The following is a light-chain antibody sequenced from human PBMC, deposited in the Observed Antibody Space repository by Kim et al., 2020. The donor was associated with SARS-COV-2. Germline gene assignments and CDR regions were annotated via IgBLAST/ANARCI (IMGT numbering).Light chain of an antibody. CDR1: SSDVGNYNL. V-gene: IGLV2-23*01. Sequence: QSVPISCTETSSDVGNYNLVSWYQQHPGKAPNLMIYEDSYRPSGVSDRFSGSKSGNTASLTISGLQAEDEADYYCSSYAGFSTWVFGGGTQLTVL. CDR2: EDS. J-gene: IGLJ3*02. CDR3: SSYAGFSTWV.